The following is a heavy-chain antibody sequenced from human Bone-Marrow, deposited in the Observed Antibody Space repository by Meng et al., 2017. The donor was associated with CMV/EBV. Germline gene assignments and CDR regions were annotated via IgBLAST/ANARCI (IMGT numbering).Heavy chain of an antibody. CDR1: GGSISSYY. CDR2: IYYSGST. Sequence: GSLRLSCTVSGGSISSYYWSWIRQPPGKGLEWIGYIYYSGSTNYNPSLKSRVTISVDTSKNQFSLKLSSVTAADTAVYYCARGLRFYFWSGYIDYWGQGTLVTVSS. D-gene: IGHD3-3*01. J-gene: IGHJ4*02. V-gene: IGHV4-59*12. CDR3: ARGLRFYFWSGYIDY.